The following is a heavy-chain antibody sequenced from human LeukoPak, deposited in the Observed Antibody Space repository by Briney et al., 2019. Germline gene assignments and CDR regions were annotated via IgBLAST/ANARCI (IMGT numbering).Heavy chain of an antibody. V-gene: IGHV3-53*01. J-gene: IGHJ5*02. D-gene: IGHD2-21*01. CDR3: ARGVPYCGGDCYEH. CDR1: GFTVSSNY. CDR2: IYSGGST. Sequence: PGGSLRLSCAASGFTVSSNYMSWVRQAPGKGLEWVSVIYSGGSTYYADSVKGRFTISRDNSKNTLYLQMNSLRAEDTAVYYCARGVPYCGGDCYEHWGQGTLVTVSS.